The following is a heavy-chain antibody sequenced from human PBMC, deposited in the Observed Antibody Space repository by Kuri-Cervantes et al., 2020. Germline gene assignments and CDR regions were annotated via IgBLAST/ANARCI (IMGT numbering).Heavy chain of an antibody. D-gene: IGHD5-18*01. CDR1: GFTVSSNY. V-gene: IGHV3-53*01. CDR2: IYTGGTI. Sequence: GGSLRLSCAASGFTVSSNYMSWVRQAPGKGLEWVSVIYTGGTIYYVDSVKGRFTISRDNSKNTLYLQMNSLRAEDTAVYYCAKGTQLWPEASFDYWGQGTLVTVSS. CDR3: AKGTQLWPEASFDY. J-gene: IGHJ4*02.